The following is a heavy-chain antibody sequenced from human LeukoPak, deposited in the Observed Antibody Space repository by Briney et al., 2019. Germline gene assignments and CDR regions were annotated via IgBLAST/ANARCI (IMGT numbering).Heavy chain of an antibody. CDR1: GGSISSSSYY. V-gene: IGHV4-39*07. J-gene: IGHJ4*02. D-gene: IGHD7-27*01. CDR2: IYYSGST. Sequence: SETLSLTCTVSGGSISSSSYYWGWIRQPPGKGLEWIGSIYYSGSTYYNPSLKSRVTISVDTSKNQFSLKLSSVTAADTAVYYCAREGPANWGSHPLGDYWGQGTLVTVST. CDR3: AREGPANWGSHPLGDY.